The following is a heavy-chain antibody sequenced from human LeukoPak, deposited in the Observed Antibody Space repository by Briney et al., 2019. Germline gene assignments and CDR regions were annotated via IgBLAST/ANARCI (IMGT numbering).Heavy chain of an antibody. Sequence: GGSLRLSCAASGFTFSSYWMSWVRQAPGKGLEWVANIKQDGSEKYYVDSVKGRFTISRDNAKNSLYLQMNSLRAEDTAVYYCARDNGLIAAGTRSFGYWGQGTLVTVSS. CDR1: GFTFSSYW. CDR3: ARDNGLIAAGTRSFGY. D-gene: IGHD6-13*01. CDR2: IKQDGSEK. J-gene: IGHJ4*02. V-gene: IGHV3-7*01.